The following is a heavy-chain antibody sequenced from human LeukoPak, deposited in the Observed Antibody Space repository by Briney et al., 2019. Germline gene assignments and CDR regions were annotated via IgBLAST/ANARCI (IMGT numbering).Heavy chain of an antibody. CDR1: GGTFSGYG. V-gene: IGHV1-69*05. CDR3: ARDFYYDTSGGGLT. D-gene: IGHD3-22*01. J-gene: IGHJ3*01. CDR2: VVPMSGTA. Sequence: SVKVSCKASGGTFSGYGINWVRQAPGQGLEWMGRVVPMSGTANYAQKFQGRVTITTDESTSTAYTELTSLRSEDTAVYYCARDFYYDTSGGGLTWGQGTMVTVSS.